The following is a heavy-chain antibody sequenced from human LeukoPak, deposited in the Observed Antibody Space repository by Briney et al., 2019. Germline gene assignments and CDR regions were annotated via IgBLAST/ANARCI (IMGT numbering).Heavy chain of an antibody. CDR2: IDSTGAYT. CDR3: AKAAGTGVYNWFDP. D-gene: IGHD2-8*02. CDR1: GFIFSNYA. Sequence: SGGSLKLSCAASGFIFSNYAMSWVRQAPGKGLEWVSAIDSTGAYTWYADSVKGRFTISKDSSKTILYLQMNSLRAEDTAVYYCAKAAGTGVYNWFDPWGQGTLVTVSS. J-gene: IGHJ5*02. V-gene: IGHV3-23*01.